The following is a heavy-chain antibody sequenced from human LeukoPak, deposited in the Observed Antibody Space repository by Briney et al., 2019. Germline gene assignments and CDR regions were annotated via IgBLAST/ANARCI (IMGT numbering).Heavy chain of an antibody. V-gene: IGHV4-4*07. CDR3: AREEYCSGGSCSPFDY. CDR2: IYTSGST. D-gene: IGHD2-15*01. CDR1: GGSISSYY. Sequence: SETLSLTCTVSGGSISSYYWSWIRQPAGKGLEWIGRIYTSGSTNYNPSLKSRVTMSVDTSKNQFSLKLSSVTAADTAVYYCAREEYCSGGSCSPFDYWGQGTLVTVSS. J-gene: IGHJ4*02.